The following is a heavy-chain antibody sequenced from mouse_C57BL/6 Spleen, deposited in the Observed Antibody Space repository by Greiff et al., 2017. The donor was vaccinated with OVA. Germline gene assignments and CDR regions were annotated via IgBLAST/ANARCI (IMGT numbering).Heavy chain of an antibody. D-gene: IGHD4-1*01. CDR3: ASLSGTNY. Sequence: EVKLMESGGGLVKPGGSLKLSCAASGFTFSSYAMSWVRQTPEKRLEWVATISDGGSYTYYPDNVKGRFTISRDNAKNNLYLQMSHLKSEDTAMYYCASLSGTNYWGQGTTLTVSS. V-gene: IGHV5-4*03. CDR1: GFTFSSYA. J-gene: IGHJ2*01. CDR2: ISDGGSYT.